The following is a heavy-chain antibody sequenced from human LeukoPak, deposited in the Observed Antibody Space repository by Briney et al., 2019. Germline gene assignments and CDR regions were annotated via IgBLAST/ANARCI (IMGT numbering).Heavy chain of an antibody. V-gene: IGHV1-3*01. CDR1: EYTFTRYA. CDR2: INAGNANT. J-gene: IGHJ5*02. D-gene: IGHD3-10*01. Sequence: GASVKVSCKASEYTFTRYAMHWERQAPGQRLEWMGWINAGNANTKYSQKFQGRITITRDTSASTAYMELSSLRSEDTAVYYCARGPHITMVRGPVGNWFDPWGQGTLVTVSS. CDR3: ARGPHITMVRGPVGNWFDP.